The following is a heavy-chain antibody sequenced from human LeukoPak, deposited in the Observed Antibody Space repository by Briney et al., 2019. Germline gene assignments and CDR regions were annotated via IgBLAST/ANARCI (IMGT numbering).Heavy chain of an antibody. V-gene: IGHV5-51*01. CDR2: IYPGDSDT. D-gene: IGHD3-3*01. CDR3: SRRNTIFGGL. J-gene: IGHJ4*02. CDR1: GSRFSSSW. Sequence: GESLKIPSWGSGSRFSSSWIGWLLQMPGKGLEWMGIIYPGDSDTRYNPSFQGHLTLSLDKSISTADWQWSRLMPSDTALYDGSRRNTIFGGLWGRGTRVSVFS.